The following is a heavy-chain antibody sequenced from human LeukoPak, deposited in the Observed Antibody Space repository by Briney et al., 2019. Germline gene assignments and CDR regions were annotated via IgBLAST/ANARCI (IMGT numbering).Heavy chain of an antibody. CDR1: GFTFSSYG. J-gene: IGHJ4*02. V-gene: IGHV3-33*01. Sequence: GGSLRLSCAASGFTFSSYGMHWVRRAPGRGLEWVAVIWYDGSNKYYADSVKGRFTISRDNSKNTLYLQMNSLRAEDTAVYYCARDGASGYYELDYWGQGTLVTVSS. CDR2: IWYDGSNK. D-gene: IGHD3-22*01. CDR3: ARDGASGYYELDY.